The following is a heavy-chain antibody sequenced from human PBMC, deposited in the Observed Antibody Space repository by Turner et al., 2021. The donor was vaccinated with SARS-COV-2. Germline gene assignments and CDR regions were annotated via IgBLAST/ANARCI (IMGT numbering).Heavy chain of an antibody. V-gene: IGHV4-39*01. J-gene: IGHJ4*02. D-gene: IGHD6-19*01. CDR3: ARGSAKGWYVPVFDY. CDR2: IYYSGRT. Sequence: HLQRQDSDPGLVKPWDPLSLSFAGLGGPISSSSYYWGWIRQPPGKGLEWIGSIYYSGRTYYNPSHKSRVTISVDTSKNQFNMKLSFVTDAETAVFYCARGSAKGWYVPVFDYWGQGTMVTVSS. CDR1: GGPISSSSYY.